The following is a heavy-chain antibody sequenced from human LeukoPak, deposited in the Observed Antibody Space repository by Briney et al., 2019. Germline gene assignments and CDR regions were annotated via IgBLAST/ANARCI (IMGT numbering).Heavy chain of an antibody. Sequence: GGSLRLSCAASGFTFSSYALNWVRQAPGKGLEWVSTISGGPGSTYYADSVKGRFTISRDNSKNTLYLQMNSLRAEDTAVYYCAKDQQLWSLLTFDYWGQGTLVTVSS. D-gene: IGHD5-18*01. V-gene: IGHV3-23*01. CDR3: AKDQQLWSLLTFDY. CDR1: GFTFSSYA. J-gene: IGHJ4*02. CDR2: ISGGPGST.